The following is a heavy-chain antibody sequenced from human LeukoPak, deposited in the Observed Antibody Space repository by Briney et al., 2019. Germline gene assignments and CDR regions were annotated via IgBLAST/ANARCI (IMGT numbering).Heavy chain of an antibody. J-gene: IGHJ2*01. CDR2: ISGSGGST. V-gene: IGHV3-23*01. D-gene: IGHD3-9*01. CDR3: ARQYSDILTGYHRGELYWYFDL. CDR1: GFTFSSYG. Sequence: PGGTLRLSCADSGFTFSSYGMSGVRQAPGKGLEWVSAISGSGGSTYYADSVKGRFTISRDNSKNTLYLQMNSLRAEDTAVYYCARQYSDILTGYHRGELYWYFDLWGRGTLVTVS.